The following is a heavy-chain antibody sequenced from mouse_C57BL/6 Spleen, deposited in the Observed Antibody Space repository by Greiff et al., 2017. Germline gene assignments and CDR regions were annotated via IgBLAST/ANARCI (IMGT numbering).Heavy chain of an antibody. V-gene: IGHV1-50*01. J-gene: IGHJ4*01. Sequence: QVQLQQPGAELVKPGASVKLSCKASGYTFTSYWMQWVKQRPGQGLEWIGELDPSDSYTNYNQKFKGKATLTVDTSSSTAYMQLSSLTSEDSAVYYCARGQDYYGSSYGAMDYWGQGTSVTVSS. CDR2: LDPSDSYT. CDR3: ARGQDYYGSSYGAMDY. D-gene: IGHD1-1*01. CDR1: GYTFTSYW.